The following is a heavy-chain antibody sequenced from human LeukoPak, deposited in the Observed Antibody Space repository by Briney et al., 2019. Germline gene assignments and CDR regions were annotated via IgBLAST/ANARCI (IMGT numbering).Heavy chain of an antibody. CDR2: INPNSGGT. Sequence: GASVKVSCKASGYTFTGYYMHWVRQAPGQGLEWMGWINPNSGGTNYAQKFQGRVPMTRDTSISTAYMELSRLRSDDTAVYYCARDRPHYDILTGAIAHNWFDPWGQGTLVTVSS. D-gene: IGHD3-9*01. CDR3: ARDRPHYDILTGAIAHNWFDP. V-gene: IGHV1-2*02. CDR1: GYTFTGYY. J-gene: IGHJ5*02.